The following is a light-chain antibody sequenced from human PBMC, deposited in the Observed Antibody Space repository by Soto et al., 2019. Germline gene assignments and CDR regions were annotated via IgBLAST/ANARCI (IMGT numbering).Light chain of an antibody. J-gene: IGLJ1*01. CDR1: TGAVTNGHY. CDR3: LLSYNGPYV. CDR2: DTT. V-gene: IGLV7-46*01. Sequence: QAVVTREPSLTVSPGGTVTLTCGSSTGAVTNGHYPYWFQQKPGQAPRTLIYDTTNRHFWTPARFSGSLLGGKAALTLSGAQPEDEAEYYCLLSYNGPYVFGTGTKVTAL.